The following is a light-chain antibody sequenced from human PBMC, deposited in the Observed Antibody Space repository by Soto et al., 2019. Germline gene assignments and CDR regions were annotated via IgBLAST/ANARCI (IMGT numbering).Light chain of an antibody. Sequence: EIVLTQSPGTLSLSPGERATLSCRASQSVSSSYLAWYQQKPGQAPRLLIYGASSRATGIPDRFSGSGSGTDFPLTIRQLEPEDFAVYYCQQYGSSPLFTFGPGTKVDIK. J-gene: IGKJ3*01. CDR2: GAS. CDR3: QQYGSSPLFT. V-gene: IGKV3-20*01. CDR1: QSVSSSY.